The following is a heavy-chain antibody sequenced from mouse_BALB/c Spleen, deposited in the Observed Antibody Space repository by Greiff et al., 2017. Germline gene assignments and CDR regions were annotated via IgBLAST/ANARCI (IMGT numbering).Heavy chain of an antibody. J-gene: IGHJ4*01. D-gene: IGHD1-1*01. CDR1: GYTFTSYT. CDR2: INPSSGYT. CDR3: ARDLYGYAMDY. Sequence: QVQLQQSGAELARPGASVKMSCKASGYTFTSYTMHWVKQRPGQGLEWIGYINPSSGYTNYNQKFKGKATLTADKSSSTAYMQLSSLTSDDSAVYFCARDLYGYAMDYWGQGTSVTVSS. V-gene: IGHV1-4*01.